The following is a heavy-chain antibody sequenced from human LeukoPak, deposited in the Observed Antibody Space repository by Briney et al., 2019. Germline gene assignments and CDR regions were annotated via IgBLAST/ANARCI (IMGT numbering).Heavy chain of an antibody. CDR3: AKDRVSPGFNWFDP. CDR2: ISGSGGST. V-gene: IGHV3-23*01. CDR1: GFSFRNYA. J-gene: IGHJ5*02. Sequence: PGGSLRLSCAASGFSFRNYAISWVRQAPGKGLEWVSSISGSGGSTYSADFVKGRFTISRDNSKSTVYLQMNSLRTEDTAVYYCAKDRVSPGFNWFDPWGQGTLVTVSS. D-gene: IGHD2/OR15-2a*01.